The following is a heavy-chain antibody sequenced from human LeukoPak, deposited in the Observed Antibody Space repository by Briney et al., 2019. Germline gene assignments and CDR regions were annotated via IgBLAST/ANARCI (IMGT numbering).Heavy chain of an antibody. CDR2: INHSGST. V-gene: IGHV4-34*01. D-gene: IGHD1-26*01. CDR3: ARGEWELTFDY. J-gene: IGHJ4*02. Sequence: PETLSLTCAVYGGSFSGYYWSWIRQPPGKGLEWIGEINHSGSTNYNPSLKSRVTISVDTSKNQFSLKLSSVTAADTAVYYCARGEWELTFDYWGQGTLVTVSS. CDR1: GGSFSGYY.